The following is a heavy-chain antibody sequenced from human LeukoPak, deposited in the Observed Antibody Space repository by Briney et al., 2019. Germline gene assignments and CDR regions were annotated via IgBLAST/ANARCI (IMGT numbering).Heavy chain of an antibody. D-gene: IGHD3-16*02. CDR3: ARGGISWVYYGMDV. V-gene: IGHV3-30*04. CDR2: ISYDGSNK. CDR1: GFTFSSYA. Sequence: GGSLRLSCAASGFTFSSYAMHWVRQAPGKGLEWVAVISYDGSNKYYADSVKGRFTISRDNSKNTLYLQMNSLRAEDTAVYYCARGGISWVYYGMDVWGKGTTVTVSS. J-gene: IGHJ6*04.